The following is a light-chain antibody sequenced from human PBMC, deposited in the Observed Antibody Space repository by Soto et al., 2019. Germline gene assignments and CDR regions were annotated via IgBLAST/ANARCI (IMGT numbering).Light chain of an antibody. Sequence: QSALTQPPSASGSPGQSVTISCTGTSSDVGAYNYVAWYQQRPGKAPKLMIYEVNKRPSGVPDRFSGSRSGNTASLTVSGLQTEDEADYYCAAWDDGLNGWLFGGGTKVTVL. CDR3: AAWDDGLNGWL. V-gene: IGLV2-8*01. CDR2: EVN. CDR1: SSDVGAYNY. J-gene: IGLJ3*02.